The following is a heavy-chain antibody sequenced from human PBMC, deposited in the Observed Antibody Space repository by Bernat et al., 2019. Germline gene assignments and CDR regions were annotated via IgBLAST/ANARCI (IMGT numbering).Heavy chain of an antibody. CDR3: AGVVVVAATALYYSDY. D-gene: IGHD2-15*01. Sequence: QVQLQQWGAGLLKPSETLSLTCAVYGGSFSGYYWSWIRQPPGKGLEWIGEINHSGSTNYNPSLKSRVTISVDTSKNQFSLKLSSVTAADTAVYYCAGVVVVAATALYYSDYWGQGTLVTVSS. V-gene: IGHV4-34*01. CDR1: GGSFSGYY. J-gene: IGHJ4*02. CDR2: INHSGST.